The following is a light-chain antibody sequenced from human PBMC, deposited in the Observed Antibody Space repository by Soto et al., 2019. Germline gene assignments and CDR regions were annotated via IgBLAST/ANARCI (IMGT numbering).Light chain of an antibody. CDR2: EVN. J-gene: IGLJ1*01. Sequence: QSVLTQPAPVCGSPGQSVTISCTGPRSDIGDSNFISWYQHSPGKAPRLLIYEVNNRSSGVSKRFSGSKAGNTASLTLSGLLDDDEADYFCASFRSGTILVFGSGTKVTVL. CDR3: ASFRSGTILV. CDR1: RSDIGDSNF. V-gene: IGLV2-14*01.